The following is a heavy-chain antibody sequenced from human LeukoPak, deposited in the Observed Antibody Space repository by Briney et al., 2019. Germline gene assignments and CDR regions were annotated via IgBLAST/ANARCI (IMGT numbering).Heavy chain of an antibody. Sequence: GGSLRLSCAASGFTVSSNYMTWVRQAPGKGLEWVSVIYSGGNTYYADSVKGRFTISRDNSKNTMYFQMNSLRAEDTAVYYCARVKTGELFYFDYWGQGTLVTVSS. J-gene: IGHJ4*02. CDR2: IYSGGNT. CDR1: GFTVSSNY. V-gene: IGHV3-66*01. D-gene: IGHD3-10*01. CDR3: ARVKTGELFYFDY.